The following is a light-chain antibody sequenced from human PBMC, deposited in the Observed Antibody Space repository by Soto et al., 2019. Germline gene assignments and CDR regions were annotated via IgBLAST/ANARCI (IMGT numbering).Light chain of an antibody. CDR1: QSVSIY. V-gene: IGKV3-11*01. J-gene: IGKJ5*01. CDR2: DAS. Sequence: EIVLTQSPATLSLSPVERATVSCRASQSVSIYLAWYQQKPGQAPRLLIYDASNRATGIPARFSGSGSGAEFTLTISSLEPEDFAIYYCQHRISWPPTFGQGTRLEIK. CDR3: QHRISWPPT.